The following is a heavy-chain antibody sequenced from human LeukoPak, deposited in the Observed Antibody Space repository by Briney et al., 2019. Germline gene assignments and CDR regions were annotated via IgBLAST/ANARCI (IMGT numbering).Heavy chain of an antibody. V-gene: IGHV4-30-4*01. D-gene: IGHD3-10*01. J-gene: IGHJ4*02. Sequence: PSETLSLTCTVSGGSISSGDYYWSWIRQPPGKGLEWIGYIYYSGSTNYNPSLKSRVTISVDTSKNQFTLKLSSVTAADTAVYYCATLTYGSGRWGLSEGYWGQGTLVTVSS. CDR3: ATLTYGSGRWGLSEGY. CDR1: GGSISSGDYY. CDR2: IYYSGST.